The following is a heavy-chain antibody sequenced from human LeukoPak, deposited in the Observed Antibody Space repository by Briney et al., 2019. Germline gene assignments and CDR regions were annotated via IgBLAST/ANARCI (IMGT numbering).Heavy chain of an antibody. V-gene: IGHV4-4*07. D-gene: IGHD5-12*01. Sequence: SETLSLTCTVSGGSISSYYWSWIRQPAGKGPEWIGRIYTSGSTNYNPSLKSRVTMSVDTSKNQFSLKLSSVTAADTAVYYCARVALGATIGDYYYYMDVWGKGTTVTVSS. CDR2: IYTSGST. CDR1: GGSISSYY. CDR3: ARVALGATIGDYYYYMDV. J-gene: IGHJ6*03.